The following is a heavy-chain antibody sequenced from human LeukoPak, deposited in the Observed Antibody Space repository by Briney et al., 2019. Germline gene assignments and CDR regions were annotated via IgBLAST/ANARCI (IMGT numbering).Heavy chain of an antibody. CDR1: GFTFSAYG. Sequence: GASVKVSCKTSGFTFSAYGIAWVRQAPGHGPEWMGGIIPIFGTANYAQKFQGRVTITADESTSTAYMELSSLRSEDTAVYYCALSGGSCYSFCAFDIWGQGTMVTVSS. CDR3: ALSGGSCYSFCAFDI. CDR2: IIPIFGTA. D-gene: IGHD2-15*01. J-gene: IGHJ3*02. V-gene: IGHV1-69*13.